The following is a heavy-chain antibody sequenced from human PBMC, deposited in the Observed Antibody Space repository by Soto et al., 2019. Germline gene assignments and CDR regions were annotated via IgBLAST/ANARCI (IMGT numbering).Heavy chain of an antibody. V-gene: IGHV3-30-3*01. CDR3: ARRRYSDSSGYFYDY. J-gene: IGHJ4*02. D-gene: IGHD3-22*01. CDR2: ITYDATYK. Sequence: QVQLVESGGGVVQPGRSLRLSCAASRFSFSTYAMHWVGQAPGKGLEWVAAITYDATYKYYADSVKGRFTISRDNSKNTLYLQMNSLRAEDTAVYYCARRRYSDSSGYFYDYWGQGTLVTVSS. CDR1: RFSFSTYA.